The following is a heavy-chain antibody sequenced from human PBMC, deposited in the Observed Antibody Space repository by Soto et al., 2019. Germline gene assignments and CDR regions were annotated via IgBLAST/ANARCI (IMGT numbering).Heavy chain of an antibody. Sequence: EVELSESGGGLVQPGGSLRLSCAASGFNFRSYAMSWVRRAPGKGLEWVSAISGSGGTSYFADSVRGRFTISRDNSKNTLYLQLSSLRVEDTAEYFCAKGRGSSWTIDYWGQRTLVTVSS. CDR3: AKGRGSSWTIDY. D-gene: IGHD6-13*01. V-gene: IGHV3-23*01. CDR2: ISGSGGTS. J-gene: IGHJ4*02. CDR1: GFNFRSYA.